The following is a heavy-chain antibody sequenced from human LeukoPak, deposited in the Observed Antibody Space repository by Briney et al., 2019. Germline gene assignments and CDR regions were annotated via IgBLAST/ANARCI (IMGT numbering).Heavy chain of an antibody. CDR1: GGSISSGSYY. J-gene: IGHJ6*03. CDR3: ARDGDTVLTRGYYYYLDV. Sequence: SETLSLTCTVSGGSISSGSYYWSWIRQPAGKELEWIGHIYTTGSTNYSPSLKSRVTISVDTSKNQFSLKLRSVTAADTALYYCARDGDTVLTRGYYYYLDVWGKGTTVTVSS. D-gene: IGHD3-10*01. V-gene: IGHV4-61*09. CDR2: IYTTGST.